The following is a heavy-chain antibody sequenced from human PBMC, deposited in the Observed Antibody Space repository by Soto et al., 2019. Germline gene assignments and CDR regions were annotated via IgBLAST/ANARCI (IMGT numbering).Heavy chain of an antibody. CDR1: GYTFTSYD. CDR2: MNPNSGNT. V-gene: IGHV1-8*01. Sequence: ASVKVSCKASGYTFTSYDINWVRQATGQGLEWMGWMNPNSGNTGYAQKFQGRVTMTRNTSISTAYMELSSLRSEDTAVYYCARGGDFWSGYYPYYYYYMDVWGKGTTVTVSS. CDR3: ARGGDFWSGYYPYYYYYMDV. J-gene: IGHJ6*03. D-gene: IGHD3-3*01.